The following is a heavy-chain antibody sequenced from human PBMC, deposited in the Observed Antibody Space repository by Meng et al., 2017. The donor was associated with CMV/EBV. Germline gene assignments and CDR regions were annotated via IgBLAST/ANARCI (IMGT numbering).Heavy chain of an antibody. CDR2: IYHSGST. CDR1: GYSISSGYY. CDR3: ARSGRSSSSGRSFLDY. D-gene: IGHD6-6*01. J-gene: IGHJ4*02. Sequence: SETLSLTCTVSGYSISSGYYWDWIRQPPGKGLEWIGSIYHSGSTYYNPSLKSRVTISVDTSKNQFSLKLSSVTAADTAVYYCARSGRSSSSGRSFLDYWGQGTLVTVSS. V-gene: IGHV4-38-2*02.